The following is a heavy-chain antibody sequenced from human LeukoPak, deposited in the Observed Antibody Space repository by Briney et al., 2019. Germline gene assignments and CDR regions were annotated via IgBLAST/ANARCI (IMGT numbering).Heavy chain of an antibody. Sequence: WASVKVSCKASGYTFTSYDINWVRQATGQGLEWMGWMNPNSGNTGYAQKFQGRVTMTRNTSISTAYMELSSLRSEDTAVYYCARGSGYGSGTSDAFDIWGQGTMVTVSS. D-gene: IGHD3-10*01. V-gene: IGHV1-8*01. CDR3: ARGSGYGSGTSDAFDI. CDR1: GYTFTSYD. J-gene: IGHJ3*02. CDR2: MNPNSGNT.